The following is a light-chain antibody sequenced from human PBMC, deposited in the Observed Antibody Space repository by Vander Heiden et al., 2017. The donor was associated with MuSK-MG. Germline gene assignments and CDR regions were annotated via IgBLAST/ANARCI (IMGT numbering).Light chain of an antibody. CDR2: YGR. J-gene: IGLJ2*01. CDR3: SSHTSSSTL. V-gene: IGLV2-14*03. Sequence: QSALTQPASVSGSPGQSITISCTGTSSDVGSSTFVSWYQQHPGQAPKLMIFYGRRRPSGVSNCFSGSKAGNTGSLTIFWPQAEDEADYYCSSHTSSSTLFGGGTKLTVL. CDR1: SSDVGSSTF.